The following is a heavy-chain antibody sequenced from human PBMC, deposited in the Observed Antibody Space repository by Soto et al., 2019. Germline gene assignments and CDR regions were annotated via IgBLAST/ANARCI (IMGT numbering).Heavy chain of an antibody. V-gene: IGHV1-69*13. CDR3: ARTLSSSWHFDY. Sequence: ASVKVSCKASGGTFSSYAISWVRQAPGQGLEWMGGNIPIFGTANYAQKFQGRVTLTADESTSTAYMELSSLRSEDTAVYYCARTLSSSWHFDYWGQGTLVTVSS. J-gene: IGHJ4*02. CDR1: GGTFSSYA. CDR2: NIPIFGTA. D-gene: IGHD6-13*01.